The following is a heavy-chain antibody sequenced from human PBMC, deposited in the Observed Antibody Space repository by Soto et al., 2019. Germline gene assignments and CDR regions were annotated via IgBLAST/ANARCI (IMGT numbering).Heavy chain of an antibody. CDR2: VSHDGTER. D-gene: IGHD5-18*01. V-gene: IGHV3-30-3*01. J-gene: IGHJ5*02. CDR3: TRGGVGYSLGSGFTP. Sequence: GASLRLSCLASGVTLTGYAMHWVRHAPGKGLEWVASVSHDGTERYAASVRGRFTISRDISKSTVFLQMGSLSGEDTAVYYCTRGGVGYSLGSGFTPWGQGTLVTVSS. CDR1: GVTLTGYA.